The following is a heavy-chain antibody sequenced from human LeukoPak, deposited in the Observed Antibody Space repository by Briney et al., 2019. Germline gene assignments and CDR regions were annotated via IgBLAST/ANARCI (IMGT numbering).Heavy chain of an antibody. CDR1: GYRFTSYG. V-gene: IGHV1-18*01. CDR3: ARGGDGDILTGLVFDY. J-gene: IGHJ4*02. Sequence: ASVKVSCTASGYRFTSYGISWVRQAPGQGLEWMGWISAYNGNTNYAQKLQGRVTMTTDTSTSTAYMELRSLRSDDTAVYYCARGGDGDILTGLVFDYWGQGTLVTVSS. D-gene: IGHD3-9*01. CDR2: ISAYNGNT.